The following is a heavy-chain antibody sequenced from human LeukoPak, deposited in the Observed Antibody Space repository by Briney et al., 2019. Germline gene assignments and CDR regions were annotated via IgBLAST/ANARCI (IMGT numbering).Heavy chain of an antibody. D-gene: IGHD1-26*01. J-gene: IGHJ4*02. Sequence: GGSLRLSCAASGFPFSSYAMYWVRQAPGKGLVWVSRVHGDGNNIGYADSVRGRFTITRDNAKNTLYLQMNSLRPEDTAVYYCARARVGDPTDYWGQGTLVTVSS. V-gene: IGHV3-74*01. CDR3: ARARVGDPTDY. CDR2: VHGDGNNI. CDR1: GFPFSSYA.